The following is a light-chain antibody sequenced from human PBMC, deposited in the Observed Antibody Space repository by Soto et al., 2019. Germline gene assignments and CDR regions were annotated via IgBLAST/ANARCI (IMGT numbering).Light chain of an antibody. Sequence: QSVLTQPASVSGSPGQSITISCTGTSSDVGGYNYVSWYQRHPGKAPKLMIYVVSNRPSGVSNRFSGSKSGNTASLTISGLQAEDEADYYCSSYTSSSTRVFGTGTKVTVL. CDR2: VVS. V-gene: IGLV2-14*01. J-gene: IGLJ1*01. CDR3: SSYTSSSTRV. CDR1: SSDVGGYNY.